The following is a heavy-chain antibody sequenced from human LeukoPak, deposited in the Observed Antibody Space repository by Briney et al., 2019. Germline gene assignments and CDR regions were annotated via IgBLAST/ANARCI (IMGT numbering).Heavy chain of an antibody. Sequence: GGSLRLSCAASGFTFSSHSMNWVRQAPGKGLEWVSSISSSSRYIYYADSVKGRFTISRDNAKNSLYLQMNSLRAEDTAVYYCSRDGKNAFDIWGQGTMVTVSS. D-gene: IGHD1-26*01. CDR3: SRDGKNAFDI. J-gene: IGHJ3*02. V-gene: IGHV3-21*01. CDR1: GFTFSSHS. CDR2: ISSSSRYI.